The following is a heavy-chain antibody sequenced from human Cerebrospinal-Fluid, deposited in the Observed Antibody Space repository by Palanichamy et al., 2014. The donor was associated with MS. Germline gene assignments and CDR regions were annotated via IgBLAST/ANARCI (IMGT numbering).Heavy chain of an antibody. V-gene: IGHV1-18*01. CDR1: GYTFTNYG. J-gene: IGHJ4*02. Sequence: QVQLVQSGAEVKKPGASVKVSCKASGYTFTNYGISWVRQAPGQGLEWMGWSGTYRGYTNYAKKSQGRVTMTTDTSTSTAYMDLRSLRSDDTAVYYCVRSDEGSGGSGWYKYWGQGTLVIVSS. D-gene: IGHD6-19*01. CDR3: VRSDEGSGGSGWYKY. CDR2: SGTYRGYT.